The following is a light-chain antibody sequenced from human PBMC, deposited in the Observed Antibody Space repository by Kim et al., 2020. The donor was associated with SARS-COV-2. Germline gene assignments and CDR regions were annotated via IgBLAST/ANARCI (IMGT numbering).Light chain of an antibody. V-gene: IGLV1-40*01. Sequence: QRVTISCTGSSSNIGAGYDVHWYQQLPGTAPKLLIYANTNRPSGVPDRFSGSKSGTSASLAIAGLQGEDEDDYVCQSHDSSLNLWVFGGGTQLTVL. J-gene: IGLJ3*02. CDR1: SSNIGAGYD. CDR3: QSHDSSLNLWV. CDR2: ANT.